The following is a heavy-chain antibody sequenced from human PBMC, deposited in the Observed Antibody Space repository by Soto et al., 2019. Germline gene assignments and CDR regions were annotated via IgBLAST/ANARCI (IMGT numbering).Heavy chain of an antibody. Sequence: QVTLKESGPTLVKPTQTLTLTCTVSGLSLRTTGVGVGWVRQPPGKALEWLALLYWDDDKRYSPSLRSRLTIAKDISEKQVVLTMTNIDTVDTSTYYCVQSRCGGDCLVIYSSHAYNGLDVWGQGTTVTVSS. CDR1: GLSLRTTGVG. CDR2: LYWDDDK. D-gene: IGHD2-21*02. V-gene: IGHV2-5*02. CDR3: VQSRCGGDCLVIYSSHAYNGLDV. J-gene: IGHJ6*02.